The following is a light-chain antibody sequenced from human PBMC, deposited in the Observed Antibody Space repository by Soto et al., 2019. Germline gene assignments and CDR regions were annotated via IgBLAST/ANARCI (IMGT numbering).Light chain of an antibody. CDR1: QIVSSNY. J-gene: IGKJ4*01. CDR2: DAS. CDR3: QQYGDSPRGT. V-gene: IGKV3D-20*01. Sequence: EVVLTQSPASLSLSPGERATLSCGASQIVSSNYLAWYQQKPGLAPRLLIYDASTRATGVPDRLRGSGSGTDFPLTINRLEPEDSAVYYCQQYGDSPRGTFGGGTKVEI.